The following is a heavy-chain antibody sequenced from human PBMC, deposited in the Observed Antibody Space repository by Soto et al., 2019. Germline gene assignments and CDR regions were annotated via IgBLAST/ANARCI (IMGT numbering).Heavy chain of an antibody. CDR1: GGSIISGRHA. CDR3: RGYSDYDSYGIDV. Sequence: SETLSLTCAVSGGSIISGRHAWSWIRQPPXRGLXWIXXIXXSXXXXXNXXRKRRVTISVDRSKNQFSLSLNSVTAADTAVYYCRGYSDYDSYGIDVWGQGTTVTVSS. J-gene: IGHJ6*02. V-gene: IGHV4-30-2*01. D-gene: IGHD5-12*01. CDR2: IXXSXXX.